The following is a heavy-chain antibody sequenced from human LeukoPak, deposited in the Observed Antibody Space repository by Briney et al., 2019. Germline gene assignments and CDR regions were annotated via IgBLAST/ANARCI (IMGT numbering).Heavy chain of an antibody. V-gene: IGHV3-21*01. Sequence: PGGSLRLSCAASGFTFSSYSMNWVRQAPGKGLEWVSSISSSSSYIYYADSVKGRFTISRDNAKNSLYLQMNSLRAEDTAVYYCARVAEAAAPGYYGMDVWGQGTTVTVSS. CDR3: ARVAEAAAPGYYGMDV. CDR1: GFTFSSYS. J-gene: IGHJ6*02. CDR2: ISSSSSYI. D-gene: IGHD6-13*01.